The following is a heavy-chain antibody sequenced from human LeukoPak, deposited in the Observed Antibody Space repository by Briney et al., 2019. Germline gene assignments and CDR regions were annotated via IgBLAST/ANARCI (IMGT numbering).Heavy chain of an antibody. CDR2: IYYSGST. CDR1: GGSISSYY. V-gene: IGHV4-39*07. D-gene: IGHD2-8*02. CDR3: ARGAPYWSLYYYYYYYMDV. Sequence: SETLSLTCTVSGGSISSYYWGWIRQPPGKGLEWIGSIYYSGSTYYNPSLKSRVTISVDTSKNQFSLKLSSVTAADTAVYYCARGAPYWSLYYYYYYYMDVWGKGTTVTVSS. J-gene: IGHJ6*03.